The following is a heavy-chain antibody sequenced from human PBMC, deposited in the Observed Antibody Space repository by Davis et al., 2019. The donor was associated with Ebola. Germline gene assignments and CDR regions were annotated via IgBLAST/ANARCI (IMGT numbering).Heavy chain of an antibody. CDR1: GFTFSSYA. J-gene: IGHJ5*02. CDR3: AKDSSSTAPYWFDP. D-gene: IGHD6-13*01. CDR2: ISGSGGST. V-gene: IGHV3-23*01. Sequence: GESLKISCAASGFTFSSYAMSWVRQAPGKGLEWVSAISGSGGSTYYADSVKGRFTISRDNSKNTLYLQMNSLRAEDTAVYYCAKDSSSTAPYWFDPWGQGTLVTVSS.